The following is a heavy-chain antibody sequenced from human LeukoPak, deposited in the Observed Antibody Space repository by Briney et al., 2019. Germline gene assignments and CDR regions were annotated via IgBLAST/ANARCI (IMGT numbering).Heavy chain of an antibody. CDR2: IGTASDT. V-gene: IGHV3-13*04. CDR1: GFTFSSYD. CDR3: TRGKWYYDSSVYYHCDY. Sequence: GGSLRLSCAASGFTFSSYDMHWVRQATGEGLEWVSGIGTASDTFYAGSVKGRFTISRGNAKNSLYLQMNSLRAGDTAVYYGTRGKWYYDSSVYYHCDYWGQGTLVSVSS. D-gene: IGHD3-22*01. J-gene: IGHJ4*02.